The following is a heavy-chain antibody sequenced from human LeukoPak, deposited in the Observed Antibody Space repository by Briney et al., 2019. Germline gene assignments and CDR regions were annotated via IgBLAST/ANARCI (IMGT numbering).Heavy chain of an antibody. Sequence: SVNVSRKASGGTFSSYAISWVRQAPGQGREGMGRIIPILGIANYPQKFQGRVTITADKSTSTAYMALSTLRSEDTAVYYCASLNYGGNSGGWGQGTLVTVSS. D-gene: IGHD4-23*01. V-gene: IGHV1-69*04. CDR3: ASLNYGGNSGG. CDR2: IIPILGIA. CDR1: GGTFSSYA. J-gene: IGHJ4*02.